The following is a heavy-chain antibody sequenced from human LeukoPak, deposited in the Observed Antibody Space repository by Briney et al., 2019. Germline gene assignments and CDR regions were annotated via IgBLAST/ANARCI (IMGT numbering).Heavy chain of an antibody. V-gene: IGHV3-23*01. CDR3: ARVGCSGGSCYSGLDY. D-gene: IGHD2-15*01. J-gene: IGHJ4*02. Sequence: QPGGSLRLSCAASGFTFDSYALSWVRQAPGKGLEWVSAITGSGGTTYYADSVKGRFTISRDNSNDTLYLQMNSLRAEDTAVYYCARVGCSGGSCYSGLDYWGQGTLVTVSS. CDR1: GFTFDSYA. CDR2: ITGSGGTT.